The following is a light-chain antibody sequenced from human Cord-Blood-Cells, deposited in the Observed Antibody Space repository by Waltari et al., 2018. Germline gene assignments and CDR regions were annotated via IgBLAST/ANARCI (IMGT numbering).Light chain of an antibody. Sequence: QSALTQPASVSGSPGQSITISCTGTSSDVGSYNLVSWYQQHPGKAPKLMIYEGSKRPSRVSNRVSGSKSGNTASLTSSGLQAEDEADYYCCSYAGSSTYVFGTGTKVTVL. V-gene: IGLV2-23*01. CDR2: EGS. J-gene: IGLJ1*01. CDR1: SSDVGSYNL. CDR3: CSYAGSSTYV.